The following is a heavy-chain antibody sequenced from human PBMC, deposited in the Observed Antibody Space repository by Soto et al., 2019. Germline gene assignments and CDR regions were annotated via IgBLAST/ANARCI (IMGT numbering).Heavy chain of an antibody. J-gene: IGHJ5*02. D-gene: IGHD3-22*01. CDR2: ITRDGYNK. CDR3: AKEMGDYYDSSGSWFDP. Sequence: QVQLVESGGGVVQPGRSLRLSCAVSGFIFKNYALNWVRQAPGKGLEWVASITRDGYNKYYADSVKGRFTISRDNSKNTLFLQMNSLRAEDTALYFCAKEMGDYYDSSGSWFDPWGQGTLVTVSS. CDR1: GFIFKNYA. V-gene: IGHV3-30*04.